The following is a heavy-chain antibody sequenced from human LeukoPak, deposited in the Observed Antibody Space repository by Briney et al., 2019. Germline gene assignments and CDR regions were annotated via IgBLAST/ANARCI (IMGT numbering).Heavy chain of an antibody. V-gene: IGHV1-2*04. J-gene: IGHJ6*02. CDR2: INPNSGGT. Sequence: ASVKVSCKASGYTFTGYYMHWVRQAPGQGLEWMGWINPNSGGTNYAQKFQGWVTMTRDTSISTAYMELSRLRSDDTAVYYCARGAGSGWYYYYYGMDVWGQGTTVTVS. CDR1: GYTFTGYY. CDR3: ARGAGSGWYYYYYGMDV. D-gene: IGHD6-19*01.